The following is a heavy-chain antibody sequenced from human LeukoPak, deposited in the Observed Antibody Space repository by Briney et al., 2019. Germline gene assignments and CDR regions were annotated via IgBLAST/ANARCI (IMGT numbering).Heavy chain of an antibody. CDR3: ARVQSIVGATGLVDY. CDR2: INHSGST. J-gene: IGHJ4*02. CDR1: GGSFSGYY. V-gene: IGHV4-34*01. D-gene: IGHD1-26*01. Sequence: SETLSLTCSAYGGSFSGYYWSWLRQPPGKGLEWIGKINHSGSTNYNPSLKSRVTISVDTSKNQFSLQLSSVTAADTAVYYCARVQSIVGATGLVDYWGQGTRVSVSS.